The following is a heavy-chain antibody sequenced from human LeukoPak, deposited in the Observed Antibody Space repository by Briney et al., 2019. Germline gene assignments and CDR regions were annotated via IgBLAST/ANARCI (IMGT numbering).Heavy chain of an antibody. Sequence: PSETLSLTCTVSGGSISSSSYYWGWIRQPPGKGLEWIGSIYYSGSTYYNPSLKSRVTISVDTSKNQFSLKLSSVTAADTAVYYCARESVVVITFDYWGQGTLVTVSS. CDR2: IYYSGST. V-gene: IGHV4-39*07. J-gene: IGHJ4*02. D-gene: IGHD3-22*01. CDR1: GGSISSSSYY. CDR3: ARESVVVITFDY.